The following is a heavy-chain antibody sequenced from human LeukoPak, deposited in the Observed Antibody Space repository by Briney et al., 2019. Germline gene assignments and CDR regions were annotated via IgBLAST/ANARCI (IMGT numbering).Heavy chain of an antibody. CDR1: GFTVSSNY. J-gene: IGHJ4*02. CDR3: ARWACSSASCYNDY. CDR2: IYSGGGT. D-gene: IGHD2-2*02. V-gene: IGHV3-53*01. Sequence: GGSLRLSCAASGFTVSSNYMSWVRQAPGKGLEWVSVIYSGGGTYYADSVKGRFTISRDNSKNTLYLQMNSLRAEDTAVYYRARWACSSASCYNDYWGQGTLVTVSS.